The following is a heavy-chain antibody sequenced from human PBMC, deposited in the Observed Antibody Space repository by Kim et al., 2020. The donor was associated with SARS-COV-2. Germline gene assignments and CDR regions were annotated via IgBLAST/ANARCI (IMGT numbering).Heavy chain of an antibody. CDR3: VGGYSGND. J-gene: IGHJ4*02. D-gene: IGHD5-12*01. V-gene: IGHV3-74*01. CDR2: IKSDGSLT. Sequence: GGSLRLSCEASGFTFSTSWMNWVRQAPGKGLLWVSRIKSDGSLTNYADSVKGRFTISRDNAKNTVYLEMNSLRVEDTAVYYCVGGYSGNDWGQGTGVTV. CDR1: GFTFSTSW.